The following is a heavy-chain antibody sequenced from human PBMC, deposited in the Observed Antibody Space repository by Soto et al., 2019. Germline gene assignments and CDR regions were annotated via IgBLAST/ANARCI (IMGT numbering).Heavy chain of an antibody. Sequence: GGSLRLSCAASGFPFISYVMSWVRQAPGKGLEWVSGISGGGSNTFYGDSVKGRFTISRDNSKNTLLLQMNSLGAEDTAVYYCGKDSNKYSSSLRGRYFDYWAQGIGVTVSS. CDR3: GKDSNKYSSSLRGRYFDY. V-gene: IGHV3-23*01. J-gene: IGHJ4*02. CDR1: GFPFISYV. CDR2: ISGGGSNT. D-gene: IGHD4-4*01.